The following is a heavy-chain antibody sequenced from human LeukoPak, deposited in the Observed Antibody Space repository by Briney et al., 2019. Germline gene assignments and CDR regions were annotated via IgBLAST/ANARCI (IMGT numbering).Heavy chain of an antibody. Sequence: SETLSLTCAVYGGSFSGYYWSWIRQPPGKGLEWIGEINHSGSTNYNPSLKSRVTISVDTSKNQFSLKLSSVTAADTAVYHCARGRPGYSSSWYRYPHLDYWGQGTLVTVSS. J-gene: IGHJ4*02. V-gene: IGHV4-34*01. CDR3: ARGRPGYSSSWYRYPHLDY. CDR2: INHSGST. CDR1: GGSFSGYY. D-gene: IGHD6-13*01.